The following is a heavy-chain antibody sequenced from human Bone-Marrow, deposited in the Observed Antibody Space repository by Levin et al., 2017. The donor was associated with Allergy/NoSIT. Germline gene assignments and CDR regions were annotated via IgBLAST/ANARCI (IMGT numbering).Heavy chain of an antibody. J-gene: IGHJ4*02. Sequence: SETLSLTCTVSGGSISSYYWSWIRQPPGKGLEWIGYIYYSGSTNYNPSLKSRVTISVDTSKNQFSLKLSSVTAADTAVYYCARARSSSWPRTVDYFDYWGQGTLVTVSS. CDR2: IYYSGST. CDR1: GGSISSYY. V-gene: IGHV4-59*01. D-gene: IGHD6-13*01. CDR3: ARARSSSWPRTVDYFDY.